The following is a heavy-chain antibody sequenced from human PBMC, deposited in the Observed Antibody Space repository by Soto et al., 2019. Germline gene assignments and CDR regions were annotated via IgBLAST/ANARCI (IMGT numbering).Heavy chain of an antibody. CDR1: GGSFSGYS. D-gene: IGHD5-12*01. Sequence: SETLSLTCAVYGGSFSGYSWTWIRQPLGTGLGWIGEINHSGSTNYNPSLKSRVTISVDTSKNQFSLKLSSVTAADTAVYYCARHMRVVAYYFDYWGQGTLVTVSS. V-gene: IGHV4-34*01. J-gene: IGHJ4*02. CDR2: INHSGST. CDR3: ARHMRVVAYYFDY.